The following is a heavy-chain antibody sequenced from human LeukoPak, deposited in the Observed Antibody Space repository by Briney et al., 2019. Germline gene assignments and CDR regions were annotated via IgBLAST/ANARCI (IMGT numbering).Heavy chain of an antibody. CDR2: INPSGGST. J-gene: IGHJ6*02. D-gene: IGHD2-15*01. Sequence: ASVKVSCKASGYTFTSYYMHWVRQAPGQGLEWMGIINPSGGSTSYAQKFQGRVTMTRDTSTSTVYMELSSLRSEDTAVYYCARGGYCSGGSCYSGEYYYYYGMDVWGQGTTVTVSS. CDR3: ARGGYCSGGSCYSGEYYYYYGMDV. CDR1: GYTFTSYY. V-gene: IGHV1-46*01.